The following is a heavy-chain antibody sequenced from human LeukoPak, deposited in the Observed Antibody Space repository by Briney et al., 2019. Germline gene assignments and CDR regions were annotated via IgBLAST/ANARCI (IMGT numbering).Heavy chain of an antibody. CDR1: GGSISSGGYY. CDR2: IYYSGST. CDR3: ARQVVVVVVAARDRCYMDV. D-gene: IGHD2-15*01. J-gene: IGHJ6*03. V-gene: IGHV4-31*03. Sequence: SQTLSLTCTVSGGSISSGGYYWSWIRQHPGKGLEWIGYIYYSGSTYYNPSLKSRVTISVDTSKNQFSLKLSSVTAADTAVYYCARQVVVVVVAARDRCYMDVWGKGTTVTVSS.